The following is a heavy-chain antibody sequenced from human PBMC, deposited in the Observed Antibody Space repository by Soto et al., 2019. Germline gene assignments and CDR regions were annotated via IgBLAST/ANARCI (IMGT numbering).Heavy chain of an antibody. Sequence: GESLKISCAASGFTFSDYYMSWIRQAPGKGLEWVSYISSSSSDTDYADSVKGRFIISRDNAKKSLYLQMNSLRAEDTAVYYCARQWLGSYFDYWGQGTLVTVSS. V-gene: IGHV3-11*03. D-gene: IGHD6-19*01. J-gene: IGHJ4*02. CDR3: ARQWLGSYFDY. CDR1: GFTFSDYY. CDR2: ISSSSSDT.